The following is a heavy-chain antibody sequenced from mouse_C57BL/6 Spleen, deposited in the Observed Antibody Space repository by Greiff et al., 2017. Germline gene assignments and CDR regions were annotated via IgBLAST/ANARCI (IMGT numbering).Heavy chain of an antibody. J-gene: IGHJ3*01. D-gene: IGHD3-3*01. CDR1: GYTFTDYE. CDR2: IDPETGGT. Sequence: QVQLKESGAELVRPGASVTLSCKASGYTFTDYEMHWVKQTPVHGLEWIGAIDPETGGTAYNQKFKGKAILTADKSSSTAYMELRSLTSEDSAVYYCTLWDRAYWGQGTLVTVSA. V-gene: IGHV1-15*01. CDR3: TLWDRAY.